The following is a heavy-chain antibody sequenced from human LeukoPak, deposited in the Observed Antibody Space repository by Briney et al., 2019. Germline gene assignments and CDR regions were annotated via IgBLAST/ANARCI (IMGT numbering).Heavy chain of an antibody. CDR1: GFTFDDYA. D-gene: IGHD2-8*01. J-gene: IGHJ5*02. CDR2: ISWNSGNI. CDR3: TATLYVLDNWFDP. Sequence: SGGSLRLSCAASGFTFDDYAMHWVRQAPGKGLEWVSGISWNSGNIGYADSVKGRFTISRDNAENSLYLQMNSLRAEDTAFYYCTATLYVLDNWFDPWGQGTLVTVSS. V-gene: IGHV3-9*01.